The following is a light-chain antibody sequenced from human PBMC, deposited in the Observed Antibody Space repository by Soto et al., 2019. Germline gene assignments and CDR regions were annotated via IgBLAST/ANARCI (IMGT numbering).Light chain of an antibody. V-gene: IGLV2-23*02. CDR2: EVS. J-gene: IGLJ7*01. CDR3: CSYAGTSTHTV. CDR1: SSDVGSYKL. Sequence: QSALTQPASVSGSPGQSITISCTGTSSDVGSYKLVSWYHQHPGKAPKLMISEVSKRPSGISDRFSGSKSGSTASLTISGLQAEDEADYYCCSYAGTSTHTVFGGGTQLTVL.